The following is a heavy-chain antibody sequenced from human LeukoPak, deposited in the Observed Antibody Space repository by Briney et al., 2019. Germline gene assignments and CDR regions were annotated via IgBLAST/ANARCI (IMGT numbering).Heavy chain of an antibody. CDR3: ARDLWSGYFTGMGDY. V-gene: IGHV3-21*01. J-gene: IGHJ4*02. D-gene: IGHD3-3*01. Sequence: GGSLRLSCAASGFTFRTYSMNWVRQAPGKGLEWVSSISTSSNYIYYADSVKGRFTISRDDAKNSLYLQMNSLRAEDTSVYYCARDLWSGYFTGMGDYWGQGTLVTVSS. CDR2: ISTSSNYI. CDR1: GFTFRTYS.